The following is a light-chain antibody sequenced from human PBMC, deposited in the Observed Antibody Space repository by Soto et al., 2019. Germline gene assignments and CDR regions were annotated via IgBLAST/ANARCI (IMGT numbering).Light chain of an antibody. Sequence: DIVMTQSPLSLPVTPGERASRSCRASQNLLHSNGYIYLDWYLQKPGQSPQLLIYSGSNRASGVHDRFSGSGSGTDFTLQISRVAAEEVGIYYCMQTLQTPTFGKGTKVDIK. J-gene: IGKJ1*01. CDR1: QNLLHSNGYIY. CDR3: MQTLQTPT. CDR2: SGS. V-gene: IGKV2-28*01.